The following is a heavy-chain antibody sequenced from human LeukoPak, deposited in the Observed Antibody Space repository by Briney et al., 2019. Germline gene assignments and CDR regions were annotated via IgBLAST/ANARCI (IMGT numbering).Heavy chain of an antibody. V-gene: IGHV4-39*07. D-gene: IGHD7-27*01. CDR2: VYYSGST. J-gene: IGHJ4*02. CDR3: ARDQTGDTPSSPDY. Sequence: SEALSLTCTVSGGSISSSSYYRGWLRQPPGKGLEWIGSVYYSGSTYYNPSLESRVTISLDTSKNQFSLRLTSVTAADTAVYFCARDQTGDTPSSPDYWGQGTLVTVSS. CDR1: GGSISSSSYY.